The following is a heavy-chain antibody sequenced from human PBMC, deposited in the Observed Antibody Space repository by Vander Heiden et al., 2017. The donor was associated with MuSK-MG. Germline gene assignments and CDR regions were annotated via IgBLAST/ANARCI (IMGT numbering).Heavy chain of an antibody. CDR1: GFTFSDYY. D-gene: IGHD6-13*01. CDR2: ISNSGGTI. J-gene: IGHJ4*02. Sequence: QVQLVESGGGLVKPGGSLRLSCAASGFTFSDYYITWIRPAPGKVLEWVSYISNSGGTIYYAESVKGRFTISRDNAKKLLYMQMNRMRAEETAVYYCAIVVEVAGKVKFFHYWVQGSMVTLYS. V-gene: IGHV3-11*01. CDR3: AIVVEVAGKVKFFHY.